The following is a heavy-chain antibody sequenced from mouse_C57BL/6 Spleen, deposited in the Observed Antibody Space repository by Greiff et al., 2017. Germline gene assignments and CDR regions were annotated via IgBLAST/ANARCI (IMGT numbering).Heavy chain of an antibody. J-gene: IGHJ3*01. CDR3: ARSRPSYSNSLAY. D-gene: IGHD2-5*01. CDR2: INPSNGGT. Sequence: QVQLQQPGTELVKPGASVKLSCKASGYTFTSYWMHWVKQRPGQGLEWIGNINPSNGGTNYNEKFKSKATLTVDKSPSTAYMQLSSLTSEDSAVYYCARSRPSYSNSLAYWGQGTLVTVSA. CDR1: GYTFTSYW. V-gene: IGHV1-53*01.